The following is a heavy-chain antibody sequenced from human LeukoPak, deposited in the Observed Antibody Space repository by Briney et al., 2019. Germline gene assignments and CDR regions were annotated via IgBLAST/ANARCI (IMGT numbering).Heavy chain of an antibody. V-gene: IGHV3-74*01. CDR3: ARATSSGWYVNTVD. Sequence: PGGSLRLSRAASGFTFSSYWMHWVRQAPGKGLVWVSRINSDGSSTSYADSVKGRFTISRDNAKNTLYLQMNSLRAEDTAVYYCARATSSGWYVNTVDWGQGTLVTVSS. CDR2: INSDGSST. CDR1: GFTFSSYW. J-gene: IGHJ4*02. D-gene: IGHD6-19*01.